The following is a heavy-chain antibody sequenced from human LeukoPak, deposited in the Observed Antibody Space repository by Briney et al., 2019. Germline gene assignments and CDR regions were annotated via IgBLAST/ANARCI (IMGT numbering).Heavy chain of an antibody. CDR3: ARDVDTYWFDP. V-gene: IGHV4-39*02. CDR2: IYYSGST. D-gene: IGHD5-18*01. CDR1: GGSISNSSYY. J-gene: IGHJ5*02. Sequence: SETLSLTCTVSGGSISNSSYYWGWIRQPPGKGLEWIGSIYYSGSTYYNPSLKSRVTISVDTSKNQFSLKLSSVTAADTAVYYCARDVDTYWFDPWGQGTLVTVSS.